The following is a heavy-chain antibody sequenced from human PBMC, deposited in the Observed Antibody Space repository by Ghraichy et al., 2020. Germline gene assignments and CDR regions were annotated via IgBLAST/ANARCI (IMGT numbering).Heavy chain of an antibody. Sequence: GGSLRLSCAASGFTFSSYAMSWVRQAPGKGLEWVSAVSGSGGSTYPADSVKGRFTISRDNSKNTLYLQLNSLRVEDTAVYFCANGGLYSVAGTFDYWGQGTLVAVSS. J-gene: IGHJ4*02. CDR1: GFTFSSYA. D-gene: IGHD6-19*01. V-gene: IGHV3-23*01. CDR2: VSGSGGST. CDR3: ANGGLYSVAGTFDY.